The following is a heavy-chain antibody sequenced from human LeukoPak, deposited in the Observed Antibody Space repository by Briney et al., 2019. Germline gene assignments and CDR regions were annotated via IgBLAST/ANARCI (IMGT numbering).Heavy chain of an antibody. V-gene: IGHV3-11*01. D-gene: IGHD3-3*01. J-gene: IGHJ4*02. CDR2: ISSSGSTI. CDR1: GFTFSDYY. CDR3: ATISGFWSGYTY. Sequence: GGSLRLSCAAPGFTFSDYYMSWIRQAPGKGLEWASYISSSGSTIYYADSVKGRFTISRDNAKNSLYLQMNSLRAEDTAVYYCATISGFWSGYTYWGQGTLVTVSS.